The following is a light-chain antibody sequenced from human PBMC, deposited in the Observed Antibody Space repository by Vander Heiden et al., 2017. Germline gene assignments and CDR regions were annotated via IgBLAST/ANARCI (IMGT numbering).Light chain of an antibody. J-gene: IGKJ4*01. CDR2: KVS. CDR1: QSLVYSDGNTY. Sequence: DVVITQSPLSLPVTLGQPASISCRSSQSLVYSDGNTYLNWFQQRPGQSPRRLIYKVSNQDSKDSTYSLSGSGTDFTLKISRVEAEDVGVYYCMQGTHWPLTFGGGTKVEIK. CDR3: MQGTHWPLT. V-gene: IGKV2-30*01.